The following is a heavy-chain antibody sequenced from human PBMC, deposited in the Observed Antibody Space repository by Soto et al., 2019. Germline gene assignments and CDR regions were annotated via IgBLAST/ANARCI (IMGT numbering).Heavy chain of an antibody. CDR3: RRLINGDSDVSDF. Sequence: QVQLVQSGAEVRKPGSSVKVSCKASGVTFSSYTISWVRQAPGQGLEWMGRIIPVLGVANYAPKFQGRLTITGDEPTSTVYMDLSSLRSEDTALYYARRLINGDSDVSDFWGQGTFITVSS. CDR1: GVTFSSYT. D-gene: IGHD6-25*01. CDR2: IIPVLGVA. J-gene: IGHJ3*01. V-gene: IGHV1-69*02.